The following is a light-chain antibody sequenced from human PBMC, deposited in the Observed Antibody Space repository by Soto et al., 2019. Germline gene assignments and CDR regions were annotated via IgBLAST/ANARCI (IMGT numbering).Light chain of an antibody. CDR1: QSVSSGY. CDR3: QQYGISQNT. J-gene: IGKJ2*01. CDR2: GAS. Sequence: VMTQSPGTLSLSPGERATLSCRASQSVSSGYLDWYLQKSGQAPRLLIFGASNRATGIPDRFTGSGSGTDFTLTISRLEPEDFAVYYCQQYGISQNTFGQGTILEIK. V-gene: IGKV3-20*01.